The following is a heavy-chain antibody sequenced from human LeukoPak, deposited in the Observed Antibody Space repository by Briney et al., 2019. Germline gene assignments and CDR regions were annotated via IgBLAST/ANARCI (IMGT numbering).Heavy chain of an antibody. CDR3: AKDDAWLQYNY. V-gene: IGHV3-23*01. CDR1: GFTFSSHG. J-gene: IGHJ4*02. Sequence: GGSLRLSCAASGFTFSSHGMNWVRQAPGKGLEWVSGIGGSGDTTYYADSVKGRFTISRDNSKNTLYLQMNSLRVEDTAVFYCAKDDAWLQYNYWGQGTLVTVSS. CDR2: IGGSGDTT. D-gene: IGHD5-24*01.